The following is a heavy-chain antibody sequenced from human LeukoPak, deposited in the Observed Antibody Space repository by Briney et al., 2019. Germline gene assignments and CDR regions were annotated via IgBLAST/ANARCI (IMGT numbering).Heavy chain of an antibody. J-gene: IGHJ4*02. CDR1: GGSFSGYY. CDR3: ARGRGYDYAWGSYRLYYFDY. Sequence: SETLSLTCAVYGGSFSGYYWSWIRQPPGKGLEWIGEINHSGSTNYNPSLKSRVTISVDTSKNQFSLKLSSVTAADTAVYYCARGRGYDYAWGSYRLYYFDYWGQGTLVTVSS. CDR2: INHSGST. D-gene: IGHD3-16*02. V-gene: IGHV4-34*01.